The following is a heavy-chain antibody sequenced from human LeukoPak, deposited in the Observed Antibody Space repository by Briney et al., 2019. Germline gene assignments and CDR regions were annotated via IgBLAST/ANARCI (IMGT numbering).Heavy chain of an antibody. Sequence: PGGSLRLSCAASGFTLDDYGMDWVRHAQGKGLEWVSGINWNSGSCVYADCVKGRFTIGRDNAKNSLYLQMNGLRAEDMALYYCAKAQLNYYYDTSGYFFDSWGQGTLVTVST. J-gene: IGHJ4*02. CDR1: GFTLDDYG. D-gene: IGHD3-22*01. CDR3: AKAQLNYYYDTSGYFFDS. V-gene: IGHV3-9*03. CDR2: INWNSGSC.